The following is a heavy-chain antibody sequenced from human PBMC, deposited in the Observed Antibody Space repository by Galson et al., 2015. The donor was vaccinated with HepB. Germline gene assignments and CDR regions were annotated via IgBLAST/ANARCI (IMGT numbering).Heavy chain of an antibody. D-gene: IGHD6-13*01. CDR1: GYTFTSYA. V-gene: IGHV1-3*01. CDR3: ARMRQQLVHFDY. J-gene: IGHJ4*02. Sequence: SCKASGYTFTSYAMHWVRQAPGQRLEWMGWINAGNGNTKYSQKFQGRVTITRDTSASTAYMELSSLRSEDTAVYYCARMRQQLVHFDYWGQGTLVTVSS. CDR2: INAGNGNT.